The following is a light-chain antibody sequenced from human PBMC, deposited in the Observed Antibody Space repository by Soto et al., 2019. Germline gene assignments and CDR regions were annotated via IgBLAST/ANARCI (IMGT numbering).Light chain of an antibody. V-gene: IGLV2-14*01. CDR3: SSYTSSSTL. CDR2: DVS. CDR1: SSDVGGYNY. Sequence: QSVLTQPASVSGPPGQSITISCTGTSSDVGGYNYVSWYQQHPGKAPKLMIYDVSNRPSGVSNRFSGSKSGNTASLTISGLQAEDEADYYCSSYTSSSTLFGTGTKVTV. J-gene: IGLJ1*01.